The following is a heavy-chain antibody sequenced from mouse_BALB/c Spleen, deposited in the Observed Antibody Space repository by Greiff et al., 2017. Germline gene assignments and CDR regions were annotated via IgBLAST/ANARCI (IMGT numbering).Heavy chain of an antibody. D-gene: IGHD2-1*01. J-gene: IGHJ2*01. CDR1: GYTFTSYW. CDR2: INTSTGYT. Sequence: VQLQQSGAELAKPGASVKMSCKASGYTFTSYWMHWVKQRPGQGLEWIGYINTSTGYTEYNQKFKDKATLTADKSSSTAYMQLSSLTSEDSAVYYCAREGGIYYGNYGDYFDYWGQGTTLTVSS. CDR3: AREGGIYYGNYGDYFDY. V-gene: IGHV1-7*01.